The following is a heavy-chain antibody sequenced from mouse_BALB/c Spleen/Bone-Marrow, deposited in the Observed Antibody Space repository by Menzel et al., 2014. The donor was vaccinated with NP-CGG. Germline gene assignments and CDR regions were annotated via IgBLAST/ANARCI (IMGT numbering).Heavy chain of an antibody. CDR2: ISDGGSYT. J-gene: IGHJ3*01. CDR1: GFTFSDYY. Sequence: EVKLVESGGGLVKPGGSLKLSCAASGFTFSDYYMYWVRQTPEKRLEWVATISDGGSYTYYPDSVKGRLTISRDNAKNNLYLQMSSLKSEDTAMYYCARGLAYWGQGTLVTVSA. CDR3: ARGLAY. V-gene: IGHV5-4*02.